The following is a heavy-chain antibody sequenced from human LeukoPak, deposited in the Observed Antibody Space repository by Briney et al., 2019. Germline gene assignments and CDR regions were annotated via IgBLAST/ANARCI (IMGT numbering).Heavy chain of an antibody. D-gene: IGHD2/OR15-2a*01. CDR1: GFTFSSYA. CDR2: ISGSGGRT. Sequence: GGSLRLSCAASGFTFSSYAMSWVRQAPGKGLEWVSAISGSGGRTYYADSVKGRFTISRDNSKNTLYLQMNTLRDEDTAIYYCAKDPLENSQEYFDYWGQGTLVSVPS. V-gene: IGHV3-23*01. J-gene: IGHJ4*02. CDR3: AKDPLENSQEYFDY.